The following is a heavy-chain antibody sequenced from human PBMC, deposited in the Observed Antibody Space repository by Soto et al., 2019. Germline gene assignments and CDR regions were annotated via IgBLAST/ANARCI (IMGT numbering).Heavy chain of an antibody. CDR1: GGSISSYY. Sequence: SETLSLTCTVSGGSISSYYWSWIRQPPGKGLEWIGYIYYSGSTNYNPSLKSRVTISVDTSKNQFSLKLSSVTAADTAVYYCARVIMRYCSGGSCYGPYMDVWGKGTTVTVSS. D-gene: IGHD2-15*01. CDR2: IYYSGST. V-gene: IGHV4-59*01. CDR3: ARVIMRYCSGGSCYGPYMDV. J-gene: IGHJ6*03.